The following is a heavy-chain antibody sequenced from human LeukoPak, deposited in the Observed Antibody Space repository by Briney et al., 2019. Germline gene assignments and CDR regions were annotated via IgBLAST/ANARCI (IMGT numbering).Heavy chain of an antibody. Sequence: PGGSLRLSCAASGFIFTSYWMSWVRQAPGKGLEWVASIKQDGSEKYYVDSVKGRSTISRDNAKNSLFLQMSSLRAEDTAVYYCARHVRFEGVDYWGQGTLVTVSS. V-gene: IGHV3-7*01. CDR3: ARHVRFEGVDY. D-gene: IGHD3-3*01. J-gene: IGHJ4*02. CDR2: IKQDGSEK. CDR1: GFIFTSYW.